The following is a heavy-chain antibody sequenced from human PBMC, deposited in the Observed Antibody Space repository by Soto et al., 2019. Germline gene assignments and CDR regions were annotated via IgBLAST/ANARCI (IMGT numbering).Heavy chain of an antibody. J-gene: IGHJ6*04. CDR1: GFTVSSKY. Sequence: GGSLRLSCAASGFTVSSKYMNWVRQAPGKGLEWVSLIQNVGPTYYADSVKGRFTISRDTSENTVHLQMDSLRAEDTAVYYCARDHVLCDRGRCYGVPLAVWGKGTTVTVSS. V-gene: IGHV3-66*01. D-gene: IGHD2-15*01. CDR2: IQNVGPT. CDR3: ARDHVLCDRGRCYGVPLAV.